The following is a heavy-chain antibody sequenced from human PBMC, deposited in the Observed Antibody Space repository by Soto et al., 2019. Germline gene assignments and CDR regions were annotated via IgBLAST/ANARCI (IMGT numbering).Heavy chain of an antibody. CDR2: IYYSGST. CDR1: GGSISSYY. Sequence: SETLSLTCTVSGGSISSYYWSWIRQPPGKGLEWIGYIYYSGSTNYNPSLKSRVTIFVDTSKNQFSLKLSYVTAADTSVYYCASSASHPGIAVAGTQYFQHWGQGTLVTVSS. D-gene: IGHD6-19*01. CDR3: ASSASHPGIAVAGTQYFQH. J-gene: IGHJ1*01. V-gene: IGHV4-59*08.